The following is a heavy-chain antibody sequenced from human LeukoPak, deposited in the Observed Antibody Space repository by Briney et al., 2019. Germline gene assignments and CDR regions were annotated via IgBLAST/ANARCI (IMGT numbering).Heavy chain of an antibody. D-gene: IGHD3-16*01. CDR2: IYPGDSDT. J-gene: IGHJ3*02. Sequence: GESLKISCKGSGYSFTSYWIGWVRQMPGKGLEWMGIIYPGDSDTRYSPSFQGQVAISADKSISTAYLQWSSLKASDTAMYYCARQSEEGDDAFDIWGQGTMVTVSS. CDR1: GYSFTSYW. CDR3: ARQSEEGDDAFDI. V-gene: IGHV5-51*01.